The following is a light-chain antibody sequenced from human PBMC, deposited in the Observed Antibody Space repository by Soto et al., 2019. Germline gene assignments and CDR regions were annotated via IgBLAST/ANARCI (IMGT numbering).Light chain of an antibody. CDR3: CSSAPESTYV. J-gene: IGLJ1*01. Sequence: QSVLAQPASVSGSPGQSVTISYTRTSSDVGAYNSVSWYQQHPDKAPQLMIYKGTQRPSGVSNRFSGSTSGNAASLTISGLQAGDEADYFCCSSAPESTYVFGTGTKVTVL. CDR2: KGT. V-gene: IGLV2-23*01. CDR1: SSDVGAYNS.